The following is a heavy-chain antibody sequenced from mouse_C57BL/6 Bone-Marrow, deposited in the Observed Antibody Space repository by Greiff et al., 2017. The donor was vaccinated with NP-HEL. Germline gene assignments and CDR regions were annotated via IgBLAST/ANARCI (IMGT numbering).Heavy chain of an antibody. Sequence: VQGVESGPGLVQPSQSLSITCTVSGFSLTSYGVHWVRQSPGKGLEWLGVIWSVGSTDYNAAFISRLSISKDNSKSQVFFKMNSLQADDTAIYYCASYSKKSGYWGQGTTLTVSS. D-gene: IGHD2-5*01. CDR2: IWSVGST. CDR1: GFSLTSYG. CDR3: ASYSKKSGY. J-gene: IGHJ2*01. V-gene: IGHV2-2*01.